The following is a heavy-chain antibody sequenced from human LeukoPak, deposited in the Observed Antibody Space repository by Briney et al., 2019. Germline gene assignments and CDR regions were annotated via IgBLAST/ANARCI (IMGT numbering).Heavy chain of an antibody. CDR2: IYYSGTT. J-gene: IGHJ4*02. CDR1: GGSISSGGYY. Sequence: PSETLSLTCTVSGGSISSGGYYWSWFRQHPGKGLEWIGYIYYSGTTYSNPSLGSRVTITVDTSKNQFSLTLNSVTAADTAVYYCARRLDSDYWGPGILVTVSS. CDR3: ARRLDSDY. V-gene: IGHV4-31*03.